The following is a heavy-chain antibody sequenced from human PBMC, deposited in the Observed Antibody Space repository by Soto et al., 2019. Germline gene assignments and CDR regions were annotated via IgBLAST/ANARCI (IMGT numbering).Heavy chain of an antibody. V-gene: IGHV3-21*01. D-gene: IGHD3-9*01. Sequence: GGALTLSCAASGFPFSSYNMNLGRPAPGEGVGWVSSSSSSSSYIYYADSVKGRFTISRDNAKNSLYLQMNSLRAEDTAVYYCARTSTTLAILTGHRRRGDAFDIWGQGTMVTVSS. CDR1: GFPFSSYN. CDR2: SSSSSSYI. J-gene: IGHJ3*02. CDR3: ARTSTTLAILTGHRRRGDAFDI.